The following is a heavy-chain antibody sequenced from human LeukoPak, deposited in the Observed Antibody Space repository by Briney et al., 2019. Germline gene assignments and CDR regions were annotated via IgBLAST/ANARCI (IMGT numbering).Heavy chain of an antibody. CDR3: ARGLVSSLDY. CDR2: INHSGST. V-gene: IGHV4-34*01. J-gene: IGHJ4*02. CDR1: GGSFSGYY. D-gene: IGHD2-2*01. Sequence: SETLSLTCAVYGGSFSGYYRSWIRQPPGKGLEWIGEINHSGSTNYNPSLKSRVTILVDTSKNQFSLKLSSVTAADTAVYYCARGLVSSLDYWDQGTLVTVSS.